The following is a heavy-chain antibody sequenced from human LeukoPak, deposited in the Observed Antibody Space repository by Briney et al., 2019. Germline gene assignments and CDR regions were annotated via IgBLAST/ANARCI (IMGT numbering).Heavy chain of an antibody. CDR2: IYYSGST. D-gene: IGHD3-10*01. J-gene: IGHJ2*01. Sequence: SETLSLTCTVSGDSTSSDNYYGGWVRQPPGKGLEWIGNIYYSGSTYYNPSLKSRVTMSVDTSKNQFSLQLNSVTPEDTAVYYCTRDPSGGYYWYFDLWGRGTLVTVSS. V-gene: IGHV4-39*02. CDR3: TRDPSGGYYWYFDL. CDR1: GDSTSSDNYY.